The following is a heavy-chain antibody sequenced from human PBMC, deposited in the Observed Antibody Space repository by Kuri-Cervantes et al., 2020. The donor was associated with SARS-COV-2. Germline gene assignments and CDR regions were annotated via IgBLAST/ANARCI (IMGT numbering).Heavy chain of an antibody. Sequence: GESLKISCAASGFTFSSYAMHWVRQAPGKGLEWVAVISYNGSNKYYADSVKGRFTISRDNAKNSLYLQMNSLRAEDTAVYYCARASSYYYGSGYYFDYWGQGTLVTVSS. CDR2: ISYNGSNK. CDR1: GFTFSSYA. D-gene: IGHD3-10*01. V-gene: IGHV3-30-3*01. J-gene: IGHJ4*02. CDR3: ARASSYYYGSGYYFDY.